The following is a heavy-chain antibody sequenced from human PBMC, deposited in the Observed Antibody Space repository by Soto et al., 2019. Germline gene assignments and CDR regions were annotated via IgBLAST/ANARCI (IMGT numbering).Heavy chain of an antibody. CDR2: IYWDDDK. D-gene: IGHD1-26*01. Sequence: QITLKESGPTLVKPTQTLTLTCTFSGFSLSTSGVGVGWIRQPPGKALEWVALIYWDDDKHYSPFLKSRLTITRDTSKNQVVRTMTNMDPADTAPYYCAHRLLGGSYPHYHHYGMGVWGQGITVAVS. J-gene: IGHJ6*02. CDR3: AHRLLGGSYPHYHHYGMGV. CDR1: GFSLSTSGVG. V-gene: IGHV2-5*02.